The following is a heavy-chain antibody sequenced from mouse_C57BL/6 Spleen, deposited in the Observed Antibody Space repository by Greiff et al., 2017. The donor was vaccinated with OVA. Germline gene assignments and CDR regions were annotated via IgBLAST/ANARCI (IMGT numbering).Heavy chain of an antibody. Sequence: EVQLQESVAELVRPGASVKLSCTASGFNIKNTYMHWVKQRPEQGLEWIGRIDPANGNTKYAPKFQGKATITADTSSNTAYLQLSSLTSEDTAIYYCARTFYYGSSYGYAMDYWGQGTSVTVSS. CDR3: ARTFYYGSSYGYAMDY. CDR2: IDPANGNT. D-gene: IGHD1-1*01. CDR1: GFNIKNTY. J-gene: IGHJ4*01. V-gene: IGHV14-3*01.